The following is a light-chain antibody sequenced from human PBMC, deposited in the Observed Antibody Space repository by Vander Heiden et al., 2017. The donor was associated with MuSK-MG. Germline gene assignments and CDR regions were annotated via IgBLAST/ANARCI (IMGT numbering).Light chain of an antibody. J-gene: IGKJ5*01. CDR3: QQHYSTPIT. CDR2: WAS. Sequence: DIVMTQSPDYLAVSLGERANINCKSSQTVLYSANNKNYLAWYQQKPGQPPKLLIYWASTLESGVPDRFSGSGSGTDFTLSISSLQAEDVAVYYCQQHYSTPITFGQGTRLEIK. V-gene: IGKV4-1*01. CDR1: QTVLYSANNKNY.